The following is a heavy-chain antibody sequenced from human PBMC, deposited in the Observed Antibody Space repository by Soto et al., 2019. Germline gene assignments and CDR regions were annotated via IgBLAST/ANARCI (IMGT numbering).Heavy chain of an antibody. CDR1: GGSISSGGYY. D-gene: IGHD5-12*01. Sequence: SETLSLTCTVSGGSISSGGYYWSWIRQHPGKGLEWIGYIYYSGSTYYNPSLKSRVSISVDTSKNQFSLRLSSVTAADSAVYYCARLRDGYNSFDYWGHGTLVTVSS. CDR2: IYYSGST. V-gene: IGHV4-31*03. CDR3: ARLRDGYNSFDY. J-gene: IGHJ4*01.